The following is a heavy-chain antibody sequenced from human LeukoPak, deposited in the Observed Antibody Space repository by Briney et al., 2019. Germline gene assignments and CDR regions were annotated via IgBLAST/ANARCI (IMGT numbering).Heavy chain of an antibody. D-gene: IGHD3-22*01. Sequence: GGSLRLSCAASGFTFRSYWMHWVRQAPGKGLVWVSRINGDGSSTSYADSVKGRFTISRDNAKKDLYLQMNSLGADDTAVYYCVPGAVVAAPYYFDYWGQGTLVTVSS. CDR2: INGDGSST. CDR3: VPGAVVAAPYYFDY. J-gene: IGHJ4*02. V-gene: IGHV3-74*01. CDR1: GFTFRSYW.